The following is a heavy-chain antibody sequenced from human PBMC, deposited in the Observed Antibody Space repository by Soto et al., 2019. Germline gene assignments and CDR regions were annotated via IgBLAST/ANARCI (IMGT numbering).Heavy chain of an antibody. D-gene: IGHD3-10*01. CDR2: IYYSGST. CDR3: ATLWFGEGNY. CDR1: GGSISSSSYY. V-gene: IGHV4-39*01. J-gene: IGHJ4*02. Sequence: QLQLQESGPGLVKPSETLSLTCTVSGGSISSSSYYWGWIRQPPGKGLEWIGSIYYSGSTYYNPSLKSRVTISVDTSKNQSSLQLSSVTAADTAVYYCATLWFGEGNYWGQGTLVTVSS.